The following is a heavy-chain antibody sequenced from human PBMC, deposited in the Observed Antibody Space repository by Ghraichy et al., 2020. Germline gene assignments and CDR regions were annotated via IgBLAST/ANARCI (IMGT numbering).Heavy chain of an antibody. V-gene: IGHV1-2*02. D-gene: IGHD6-13*01. CDR1: GYTFTGPD. CDR2: INPNSGGT. CDR3: ARDPGSSSWSADP. Sequence: ASVKVSCKVGGYTFTGPDMRWVRAGPGQGLEWMGWINPNSGGTNYAQKFQGRVTMTRDTSISTAYMELSRLRSDDTAVYYCARDPGSSSWSADPWGQGTLVTVSA. J-gene: IGHJ5*02.